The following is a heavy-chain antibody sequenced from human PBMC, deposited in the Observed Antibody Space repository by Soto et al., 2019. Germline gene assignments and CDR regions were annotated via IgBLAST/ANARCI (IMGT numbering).Heavy chain of an antibody. CDR3: ARGRYCSSTSCYTRWAYYYYGMDV. CDR1: GFTFSSYS. J-gene: IGHJ6*02. D-gene: IGHD2-2*02. Sequence: VGSLRLSCAASGFTFSSYSMNWVRHSPGKGLEWVSYISSSSSTIYYADSVKGRFTISRDNAKNSLYLQMNSLRDEDTAVYYCARGRYCSSTSCYTRWAYYYYGMDVWGQGTTVTVSS. CDR2: ISSSSSTI. V-gene: IGHV3-48*02.